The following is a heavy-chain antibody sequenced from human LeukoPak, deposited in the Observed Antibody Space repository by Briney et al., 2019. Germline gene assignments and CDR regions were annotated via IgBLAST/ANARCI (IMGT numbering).Heavy chain of an antibody. V-gene: IGHV3-48*01. Sequence: PGGSLRLSCAASGFTFSSYSMNWVRQAPGKGLEWLSYISSSSTNIYYAVSVKGRFTISRDNAKNSLYLQMNSLRAEDTAVYYCARDGIVVVTDYWGQGTLVTVSS. CDR3: ARDGIVVVTDY. D-gene: IGHD3-22*01. J-gene: IGHJ4*02. CDR2: ISSSSTNI. CDR1: GFTFSSYS.